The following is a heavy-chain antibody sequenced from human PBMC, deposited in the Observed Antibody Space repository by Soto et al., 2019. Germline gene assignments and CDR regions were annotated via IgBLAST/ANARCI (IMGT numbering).Heavy chain of an antibody. D-gene: IGHD3-22*01. Sequence: PGGSLRLSCAASGFTFSSYAMHWVLQAPGKGLEWVAVISYDGSNKYYADSVKGRFTISRDNSKNTLYLQMNSLRAEDTAVYYCAIDQSGYWGEGAFDSWGQGTMVTVAS. CDR3: AIDQSGYWGEGAFDS. CDR1: GFTFSSYA. V-gene: IGHV3-30-3*01. J-gene: IGHJ3*02. CDR2: ISYDGSNK.